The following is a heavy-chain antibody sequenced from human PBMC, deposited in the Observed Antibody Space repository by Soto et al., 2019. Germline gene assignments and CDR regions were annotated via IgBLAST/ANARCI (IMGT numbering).Heavy chain of an antibody. V-gene: IGHV1-18*01. Sequence: QVQLVQSGADVKKPGASVKLSCKASGYTFMHYDIGWVRQAPGQGPEWLGRISPSTGKADYPQKFQGRVTMTTNTSTTTAYMEMRSLRPDDTAVYYCARDQPTWLNDAYDLWGQGTMVTVSS. J-gene: IGHJ3*01. CDR2: ISPSTGKA. CDR3: ARDQPTWLNDAYDL. D-gene: IGHD3-16*01. CDR1: GYTFMHYD.